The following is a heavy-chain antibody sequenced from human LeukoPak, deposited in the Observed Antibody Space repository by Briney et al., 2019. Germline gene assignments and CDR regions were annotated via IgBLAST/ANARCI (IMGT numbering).Heavy chain of an antibody. CDR3: ATDGNFDL. J-gene: IGHJ2*01. Sequence: PSETLSLTCTVSGVSISTYSWSWIRQPPGKGLEWIGCISYSGSTSYNPSLRSRVTISVDTSKNQFSLKLSSVTAADTAVYYCATDGNFDLWGRGTLVTVSS. D-gene: IGHD1-26*01. CDR2: ISYSGST. CDR1: GVSISTYS. V-gene: IGHV4-59*01.